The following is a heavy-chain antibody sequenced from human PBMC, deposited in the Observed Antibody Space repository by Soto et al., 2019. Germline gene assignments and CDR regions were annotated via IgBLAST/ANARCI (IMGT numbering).Heavy chain of an antibody. J-gene: IGHJ4*02. CDR1: GGTFSSYA. V-gene: IGHV1-69*06. D-gene: IGHD6-13*01. CDR3: PLPPIRYSCSWYYFAY. Sequence: QVQLVQSGAEVKKPGSSVKVSCKASGGTFSSYAISWVRQAPGQGLEWMGGTIPIFGTANYAQKFQGRVTITADKSTSTAYRELSSLSSEATAVYYCPLPPIRYSCSWYYFAYWGQGTLVTVSS. CDR2: TIPIFGTA.